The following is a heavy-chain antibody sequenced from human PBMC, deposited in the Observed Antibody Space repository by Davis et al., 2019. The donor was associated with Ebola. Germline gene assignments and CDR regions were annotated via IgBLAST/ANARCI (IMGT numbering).Heavy chain of an antibody. J-gene: IGHJ4*02. V-gene: IGHV1-18*01. CDR3: ARDLGSGSEPFDY. CDR1: GYTFTTFD. D-gene: IGHD3-10*01. Sequence: ASVKFSCKASGYTFTTFDISWVRQAPGQGLEWMGWISADNGKIKYAQKVQGRATMTTDTSTSTAYMELRSLRSDDTAVYYCARDLGSGSEPFDYWGRGTLVTVSS. CDR2: ISADNGKI.